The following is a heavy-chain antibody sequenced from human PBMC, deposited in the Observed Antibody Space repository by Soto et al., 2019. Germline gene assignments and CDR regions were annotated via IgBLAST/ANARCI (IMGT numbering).Heavy chain of an antibody. J-gene: IGHJ3*02. CDR2: ISWNSDNI. Sequence: GGSLRFSCAASGFTFDDYAMHWVRQAPGKGLEWVSGISWNSDNIVYADSVKGRFTISRDNAKNSLYLQMNSPRAEDTALCYCAKDLYSNYGDAFDIWGQGTMVTVSS. CDR1: GFTFDDYA. D-gene: IGHD4-4*01. V-gene: IGHV3-9*01. CDR3: AKDLYSNYGDAFDI.